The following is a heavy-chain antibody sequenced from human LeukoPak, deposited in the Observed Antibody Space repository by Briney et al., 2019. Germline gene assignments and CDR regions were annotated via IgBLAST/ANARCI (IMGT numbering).Heavy chain of an antibody. CDR2: IYYSGST. CDR3: ARQADCIGGSCYSYYYYGMDV. D-gene: IGHD2-15*01. Sequence: SETLSLTCTVSGGSISSYYWSWIRQPPGKGLEWIGYIYYSGSTNYNPSLKSRVTISVDTSKNQFSLKLSSVTAADTAVYYCARQADCIGGSCYSYYYYGMDVWGQGTTVTVSS. CDR1: GGSISSYY. J-gene: IGHJ6*02. V-gene: IGHV4-59*01.